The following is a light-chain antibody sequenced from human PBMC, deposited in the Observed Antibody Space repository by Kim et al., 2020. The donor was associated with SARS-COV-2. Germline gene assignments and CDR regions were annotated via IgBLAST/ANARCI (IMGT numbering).Light chain of an antibody. CDR3: AAWDDSLNGYV. CDR2: SNN. Sequence: GHRGTISCSGSSSNIGRNTVNWYQQLPGTAPKLLIYSNNQRPSGVPDRFSGSKSGTSASLAISGLQSEDEADYYCAAWDDSLNGYVFGTGTKVTVL. CDR1: SSNIGRNT. J-gene: IGLJ1*01. V-gene: IGLV1-44*01.